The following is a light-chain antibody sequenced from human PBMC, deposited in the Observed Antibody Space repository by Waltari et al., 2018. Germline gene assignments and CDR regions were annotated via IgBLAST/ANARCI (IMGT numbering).Light chain of an antibody. Sequence: QSVLTQPPAASGTPGQRVTISCAGSTSNIGTNYVNWYQKFPGAAPNLLIYRINQRPSGGPDRFSGPKSGTSASLVISGLRSEDEADYFCAGWDDNLSVVFGGGTKLTVL. J-gene: IGLJ2*01. V-gene: IGLV1-47*01. CDR2: RIN. CDR3: AGWDDNLSVV. CDR1: TSNIGTNY.